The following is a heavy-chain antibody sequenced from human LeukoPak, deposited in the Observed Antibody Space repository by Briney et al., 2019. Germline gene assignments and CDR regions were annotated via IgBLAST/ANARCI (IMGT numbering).Heavy chain of an antibody. CDR3: ARAFRPASDPHDFYDF. V-gene: IGHV3-23*01. CDR2: ISGSGGST. Sequence: PGGSLRLSCAASGFTFSSYAMSWVRQAPGKGLEWVSAISGSGGSTYYADSVKGRFTISRDNSKNTMYLQMGSLRPEDMGVYYCARAFRPASDPHDFYDFWGRGTTVTVSS. D-gene: IGHD3/OR15-3a*01. CDR1: GFTFSSYA. J-gene: IGHJ3*01.